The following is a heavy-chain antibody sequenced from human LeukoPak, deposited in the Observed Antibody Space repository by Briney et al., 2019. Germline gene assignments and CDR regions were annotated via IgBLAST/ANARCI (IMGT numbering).Heavy chain of an antibody. J-gene: IGHJ4*02. Sequence: GGSLSLSCAASGFTFSNYAMSWVRQAPGKGLEWVSGISGGAGTPYYADSVKGRFTISRDNSKNTLYLQMSSLRAEDTAVYYCAKRRTTVITMDYFDYWGQGTLVTVSS. V-gene: IGHV3-23*01. CDR3: AKRRTTVITMDYFDY. CDR2: ISGGAGTP. CDR1: GFTFSNYA. D-gene: IGHD4-17*01.